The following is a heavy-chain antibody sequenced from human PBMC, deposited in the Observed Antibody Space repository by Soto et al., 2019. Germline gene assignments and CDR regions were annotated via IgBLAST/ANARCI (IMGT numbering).Heavy chain of an antibody. V-gene: IGHV3-21*01. CDR2: ISSSSSYI. Sequence: GGSLRLSCAASGFTFSSYSMNWVRQAPGKGLEWVSSISSSSSYIYYADSVKGRFTISRDNAKNSLSLQMNSLRAEDTAVYYCATEYNWNLITDHWGQGTLVTVSS. CDR1: GFTFSSYS. CDR3: ATEYNWNLITDH. D-gene: IGHD1-20*01. J-gene: IGHJ4*02.